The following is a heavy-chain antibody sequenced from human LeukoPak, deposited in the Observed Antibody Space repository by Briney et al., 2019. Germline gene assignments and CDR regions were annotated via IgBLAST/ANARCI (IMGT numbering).Heavy chain of an antibody. D-gene: IGHD5-24*01. CDR1: GFTFSNYW. CDR3: ARETPRRGETRDGYR. CDR2: IKQDGSET. V-gene: IGHV3-7*01. Sequence: GGSLRLSCAASGFTFSNYWMNWVRQAPGKGLECLANIKQDGSETYYADSVKGRFTISRDNAKNSLYLQMNSLRAEDTAVYYCARETPRRGETRDGYRWGQGTLVTVSS. J-gene: IGHJ4*02.